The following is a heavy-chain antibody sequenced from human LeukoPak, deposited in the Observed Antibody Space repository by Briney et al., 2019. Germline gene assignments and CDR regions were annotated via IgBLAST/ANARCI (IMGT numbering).Heavy chain of an antibody. V-gene: IGHV3-23*01. CDR2: ISGSGGST. J-gene: IGHJ4*02. CDR3: ARDPKYDILTIFDY. Sequence: GGSLRLSCAASGFTFSSYAMSWVRQAPGKGLEWVSAISGSGGSTYYADSVKRRFTISRDISKNALHLQMNSQRAEDTRVYHCARDPKYDILTIFDYCGERDLVSVSS. CDR1: GFTFSSYA. D-gene: IGHD3-9*01.